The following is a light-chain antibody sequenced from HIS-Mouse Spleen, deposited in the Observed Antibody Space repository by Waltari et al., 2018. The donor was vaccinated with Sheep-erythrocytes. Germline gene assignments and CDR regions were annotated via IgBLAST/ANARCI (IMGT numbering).Light chain of an antibody. V-gene: IGLV2-11*01. CDR1: SSDVGGYNY. CDR3: CSYAGSYNHV. CDR2: DVS. Sequence: QSALTQPRSVSGSPGQSVTISCTGTSSDVGGYNYVSWYQQHPGKAPKLMINDVSKRPSGVPDRFSGSKSGNTVSLTISGLQAEDEADYYCCSYAGSYNHVFATGTKVTVL. J-gene: IGLJ1*01.